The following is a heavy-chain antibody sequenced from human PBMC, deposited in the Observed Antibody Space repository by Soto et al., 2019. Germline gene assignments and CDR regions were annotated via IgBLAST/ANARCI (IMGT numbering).Heavy chain of an antibody. V-gene: IGHV3-33*01. D-gene: IGHD2-21*02. Sequence: QVQLVESGGGVVQPGRSLRLSCAPSGFTFSSYGMHWVRQAPGKGLEWVAVIWYDGSNKYYADSVKGRFTISRDNSKNTLYLQMNSLSAEDTAVYYCARDHCGGDCQVLDYWGQGTLVTGSS. CDR2: IWYDGSNK. CDR3: ARDHCGGDCQVLDY. CDR1: GFTFSSYG. J-gene: IGHJ4*02.